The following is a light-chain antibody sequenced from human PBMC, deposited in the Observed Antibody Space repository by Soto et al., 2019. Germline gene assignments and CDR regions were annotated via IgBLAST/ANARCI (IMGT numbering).Light chain of an antibody. J-gene: IGLJ1*01. V-gene: IGLV2-23*01. Sequence: QSALTQPASVSGSPGQSITISCTGTSSDVGSYNLVSWYQQHPGKAPKLMIYEGGKRPSGVSNRFSGSKSGNTASLTISGLQTEDEADYYCCSYVGSSTFVFGTGTKPTVL. CDR3: CSYVGSSTFV. CDR2: EGG. CDR1: SSDVGSYNL.